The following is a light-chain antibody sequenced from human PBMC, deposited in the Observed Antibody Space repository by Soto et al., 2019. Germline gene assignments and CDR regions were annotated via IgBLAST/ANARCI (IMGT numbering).Light chain of an antibody. CDR3: QQYNNWPPERT. J-gene: IGKJ1*01. V-gene: IGKV3-15*01. CDR1: QSVGSN. Sequence: EIVMTQSPATLSVSPGERATLSCRASQSVGSNLAWYQQKPGQAPRLLIYGASTRATGIPARFSGSGSGTEFTLTISSLQSEDVAIYFCQQYNNWPPERTFGQGTKVEIK. CDR2: GAS.